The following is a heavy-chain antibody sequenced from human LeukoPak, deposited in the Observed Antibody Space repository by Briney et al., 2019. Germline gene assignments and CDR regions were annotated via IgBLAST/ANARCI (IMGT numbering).Heavy chain of an antibody. CDR3: ATTENSSGWFGY. D-gene: IGHD6-19*01. Sequence: PSETLSLTCTVSGGSISNYYWSWIRQPPGRGLEWIGYIYYSGSTNYNPSLKSRLTISIDTSKNQFSLKLSSVTAADTAVCYCATTENSSGWFGYWGQGTLVTVSS. CDR2: IYYSGST. J-gene: IGHJ4*02. V-gene: IGHV4-59*08. CDR1: GGSISNYY.